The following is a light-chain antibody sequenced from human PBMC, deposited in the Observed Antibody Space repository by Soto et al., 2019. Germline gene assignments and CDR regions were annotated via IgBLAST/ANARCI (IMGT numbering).Light chain of an antibody. CDR1: QGISNY. Sequence: DIQMTQSPSSLSASVGDRVTITCRASQGISNYLAWYQQKPGKVPKLLIYAASTLQSGVPSRFSGSGSGTHFTLTISSLQPEDVATYYCQKYNSAPPGTFGQGTKVEIK. V-gene: IGKV1-27*01. CDR2: AAS. J-gene: IGKJ1*01. CDR3: QKYNSAPPGT.